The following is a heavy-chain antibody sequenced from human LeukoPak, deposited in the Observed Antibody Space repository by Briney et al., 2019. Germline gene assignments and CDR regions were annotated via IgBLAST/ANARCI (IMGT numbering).Heavy chain of an antibody. CDR3: ARGMIVVVPAAADY. V-gene: IGHV1-2*02. D-gene: IGHD2-2*01. CDR2: INPNSGGT. J-gene: IGHJ4*02. CDR1: GYTFTGYY. Sequence: ASVKVSCKASGYTFTGYYMHWVRQAPGQGLEWMGWINPNSGGTNYAQKFQGRVTMTRDTSISTAYRELSRLRSDDTAVYYCARGMIVVVPAAADYWGQGTLVTVSS.